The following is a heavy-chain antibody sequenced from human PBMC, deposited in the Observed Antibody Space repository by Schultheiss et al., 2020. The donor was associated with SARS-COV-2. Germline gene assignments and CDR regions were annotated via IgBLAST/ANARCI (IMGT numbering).Heavy chain of an antibody. Sequence: GSLRLSCAASGFTFSSYAMSWVRQHPGKGLAWIGYIYYSGSTYYNPSLKSRVTMSVDTSKNQFSLKLSSVTAADTAVYYCAREGEGSGWLGFDYWGQGTLVTVSS. D-gene: IGHD6-19*01. J-gene: IGHJ4*02. V-gene: IGHV4-59*01. CDR3: AREGEGSGWLGFDY. CDR2: IYYSGST. CDR1: GFTFSSYA.